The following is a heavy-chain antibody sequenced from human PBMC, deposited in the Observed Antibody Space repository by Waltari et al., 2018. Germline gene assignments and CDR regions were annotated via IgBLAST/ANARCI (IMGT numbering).Heavy chain of an antibody. J-gene: IGHJ4*01. D-gene: IGHD2-21*01. Sequence: QLQMQESGPCLVRPSETLSLTCAVSGGSIPTITYFWGWIRHPPGKGLEWIASFSYNGNTYYNPSLKSRVTISGDTSKNQFSLLLSSVTAADTAVYYCARGLGAIYWGHGTLVTVSS. CDR1: GGSIPTITYF. V-gene: IGHV4-39*07. CDR2: FSYNGNT. CDR3: ARGLGAIY.